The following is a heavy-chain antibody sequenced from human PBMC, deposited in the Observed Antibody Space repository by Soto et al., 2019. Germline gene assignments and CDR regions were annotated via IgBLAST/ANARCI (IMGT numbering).Heavy chain of an antibody. D-gene: IGHD3-10*01. V-gene: IGHV1-69*02. CDR3: ATSYGSGSTHFDS. J-gene: IGHJ4*02. CDR1: GGTFNSYT. Sequence: QVQLVQSGPEVKKPGSSVKVSCTASGGTFNSYTLNWVRQAPGQRPEWVGRVNPIVGMSTSASKFQGRVTLTADKSTNRASLDLTGLKSEDTAVYLCATSYGSGSTHFDSWGQGTLVTVAS. CDR2: VNPIVGMS.